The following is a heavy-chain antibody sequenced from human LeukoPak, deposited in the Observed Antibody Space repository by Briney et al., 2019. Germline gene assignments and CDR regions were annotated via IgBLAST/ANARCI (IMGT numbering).Heavy chain of an antibody. CDR3: AREPNRGYSYGRLDY. CDR2: INAGNGNT. D-gene: IGHD5-18*01. J-gene: IGHJ4*02. V-gene: IGHV1-3*01. Sequence: ASVKVSCKASGYTFTSYGISWVRQAPGQRLEWMGWINAGNGNTKYSQKFQGRVTITRDTSASTAYMELSSLRSEDTAVYYCAREPNRGYSYGRLDYWGQGTLVTVSS. CDR1: GYTFTSYG.